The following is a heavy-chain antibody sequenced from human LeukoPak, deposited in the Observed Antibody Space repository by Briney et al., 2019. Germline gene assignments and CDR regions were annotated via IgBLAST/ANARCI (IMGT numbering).Heavy chain of an antibody. D-gene: IGHD3-3*01. CDR1: GFTFSSYG. Sequence: PGGSLRLSCAASGFTFSSYGMHWVRQVPGKGLEWVAFIRYDGSNKYYADSVKGRFTISRDNSKNTLYLQMNSLRAEDTAVYYCAXDRAPGQFTIFGVAPXYXXQGTXVTVS. J-gene: IGHJ4*02. CDR3: AXDRAPGQFTIFGVAPXY. V-gene: IGHV3-30*02. CDR2: IRYDGSNK.